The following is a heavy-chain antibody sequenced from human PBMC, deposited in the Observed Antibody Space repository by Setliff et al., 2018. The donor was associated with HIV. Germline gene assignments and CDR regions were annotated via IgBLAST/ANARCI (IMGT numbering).Heavy chain of an antibody. CDR3: ARSPTSEFDP. Sequence: PGGSLRLSCAASGFTFSNYNMNWVRQAPGKGLEWVSSISRDDRYIYYADSVKGRFTIPRDNAKNSLYLQMNSLRAEDTAVYYCARSPTSEFDPWGQGTLVTVSS. J-gene: IGHJ5*02. CDR2: ISRDDRYI. V-gene: IGHV3-21*01. CDR1: GFTFSNYN.